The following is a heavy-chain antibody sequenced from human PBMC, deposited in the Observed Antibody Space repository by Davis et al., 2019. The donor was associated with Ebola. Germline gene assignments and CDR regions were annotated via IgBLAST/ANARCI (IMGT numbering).Heavy chain of an antibody. Sequence: SETLSLTCTVSGGSISSSSYYWGWIRQPPGKGLEWIGYMYYSGSTNYNPSLKSRVTISAESSKKQFSLNLTSVTAADSAVYYCARGWDSNGWQNWGQGTLVTVSS. CDR3: ARGWDSNGWQN. CDR2: MYYSGST. CDR1: GGSISSSSYY. V-gene: IGHV4-61*05. J-gene: IGHJ4*02. D-gene: IGHD6-19*01.